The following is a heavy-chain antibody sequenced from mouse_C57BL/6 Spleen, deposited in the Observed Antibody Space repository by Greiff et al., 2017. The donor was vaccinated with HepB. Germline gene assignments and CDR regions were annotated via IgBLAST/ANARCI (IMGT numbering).Heavy chain of an antibody. V-gene: IGHV8-12*01. D-gene: IGHD1-1*01. CDR2: IYWDDDK. CDR3: ARNYYGSSSWFAY. J-gene: IGHJ3*01. CDR1: GFSLSTSGMG. Sequence: QVTLKECGPGILQSSQTLSLTCSFSGFSLSTSGMGVSWIRQPSGKGLEWLAHIYWDDDKRYNPSLKSRLTISKDTSRNQVFLKITSVDTADTATYYCARNYYGSSSWFAYWGQGTLVTVSA.